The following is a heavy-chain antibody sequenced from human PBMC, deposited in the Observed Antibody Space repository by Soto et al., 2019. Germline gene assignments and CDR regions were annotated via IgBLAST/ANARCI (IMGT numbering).Heavy chain of an antibody. V-gene: IGHV4-39*07. CDR1: GGSISSISYC. Sequence: SETLSLTCTVSGGSISSISYCWGWIRQPPGKGLEWIGNIYYGGSTYNNPSLTSRVTISVDTSKNQFSLQLRSVSAADTAVYYCARGPSGDKVDYWGQGTLVTVSS. D-gene: IGHD7-27*01. J-gene: IGHJ4*02. CDR3: ARGPSGDKVDY. CDR2: IYYGGST.